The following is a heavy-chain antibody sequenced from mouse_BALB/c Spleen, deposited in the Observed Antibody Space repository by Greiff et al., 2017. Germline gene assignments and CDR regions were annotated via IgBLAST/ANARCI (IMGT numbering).Heavy chain of an antibody. CDR3: ARNYGSSYRAMDY. D-gene: IGHD1-1*01. Sequence: VKLQQSGPGLVQPSQSLSITCTVSGFSLTSYGVHWVRQSPGKGLEWLGVIWSGGSTDYNAAFISRLSISKDNPKSQVFFKMNSLQANDTAIYYCARNYGSSYRAMDYWGQGTSVTVSS. CDR2: IWSGGST. CDR1: GFSLTSYG. J-gene: IGHJ4*01. V-gene: IGHV2-2*02.